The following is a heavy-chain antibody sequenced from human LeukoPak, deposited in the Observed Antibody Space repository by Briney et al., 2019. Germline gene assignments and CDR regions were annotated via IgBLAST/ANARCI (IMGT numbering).Heavy chain of an antibody. CDR3: ARAGYSSSWYGFKDFDY. D-gene: IGHD6-13*01. J-gene: IGHJ4*02. V-gene: IGHV4-34*01. Sequence: SETLSLTCAVYGGSFSGYYWGWIRQPPGKGLEWIGEINHSGSTNYNPSLKSRVTISVDTSKNQFSLKLSSVTAADTAVYYCARAGYSSSWYGFKDFDYWGQGTLVTVSS. CDR1: GGSFSGYY. CDR2: INHSGST.